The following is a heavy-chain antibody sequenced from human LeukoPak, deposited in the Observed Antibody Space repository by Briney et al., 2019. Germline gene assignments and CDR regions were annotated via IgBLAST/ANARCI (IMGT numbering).Heavy chain of an antibody. Sequence: ASVKVSCKASGYTFTSYGISWVRQAPGQGLERMGWISAYNGNTNYAQKLQGRVTMTTDTSTSTAYMELRSLRSDDTAVYYCARVAISSGWYGRAIDYWGQGTLVTVSS. J-gene: IGHJ4*02. V-gene: IGHV1-18*01. D-gene: IGHD6-19*01. CDR2: ISAYNGNT. CDR1: GYTFTSYG. CDR3: ARVAISSGWYGRAIDY.